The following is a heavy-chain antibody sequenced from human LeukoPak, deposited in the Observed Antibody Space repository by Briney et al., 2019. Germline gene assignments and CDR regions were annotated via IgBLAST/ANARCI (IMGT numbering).Heavy chain of an antibody. Sequence: GGSLRLSCAASGFTFSSYAMSWVRQAPGKGREGGSAISGGGGSTYYADSVKGRFTISRDSAKNSLYLQMNSLRAEDTAVYYCARVLVVVTGNYMDVWGKGTTVTISS. CDR2: ISGGGGST. D-gene: IGHD2-21*02. CDR3: ARVLVVVTGNYMDV. V-gene: IGHV3-23*01. CDR1: GFTFSSYA. J-gene: IGHJ6*03.